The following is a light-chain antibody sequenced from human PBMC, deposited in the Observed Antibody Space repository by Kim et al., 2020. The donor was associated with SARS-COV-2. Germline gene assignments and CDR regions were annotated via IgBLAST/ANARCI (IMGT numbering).Light chain of an antibody. V-gene: IGKV3-15*01. CDR1: QSVSSN. CDR2: GAS. Sequence: SVSPGESATLSGRASQSVSSNLAWYQQKPGQAPRILIYGASTRATGIPARFSGSGSGTEFTLTISRLQSGEFAIYFCQQYNDWRTFGEGTKVDIK. CDR3: QQYNDWRT. J-gene: IGKJ1*01.